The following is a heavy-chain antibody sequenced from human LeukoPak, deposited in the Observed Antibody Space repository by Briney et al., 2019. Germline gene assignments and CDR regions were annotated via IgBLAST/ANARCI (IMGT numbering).Heavy chain of an antibody. CDR3: AREHDTFTAFSFDY. D-gene: IGHD3-9*01. V-gene: IGHV1-69*04. CDR1: GGTFSSYA. CDR2: IIPILGIA. J-gene: IGHJ4*02. Sequence: SVEVSCKASGGTFSSYAISWVRQAPGQGLEWMGRIIPILGIANYAQKFQGRVTITADKSTSTAYMELTSLKSEDTAVYFCAREHDTFTAFSFDYWGQGTLVTVSS.